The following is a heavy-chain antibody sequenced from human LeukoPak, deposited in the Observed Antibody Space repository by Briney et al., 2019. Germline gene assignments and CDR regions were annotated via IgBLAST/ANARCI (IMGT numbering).Heavy chain of an antibody. D-gene: IGHD5-12*01. Sequence: GGSLRLSCAASGFTFSSYGMHWVRQAPGKGPEWVAVISYDGSNKYYADSVKGRFTISRDNSKNTLYLQMDSLRAEDTAVYYCAKDANYLSSDPRYSGYEMTPPGDYWGQGTLVTVSS. V-gene: IGHV3-30*18. CDR1: GFTFSSYG. J-gene: IGHJ4*02. CDR2: ISYDGSNK. CDR3: AKDANYLSSDPRYSGYEMTPPGDY.